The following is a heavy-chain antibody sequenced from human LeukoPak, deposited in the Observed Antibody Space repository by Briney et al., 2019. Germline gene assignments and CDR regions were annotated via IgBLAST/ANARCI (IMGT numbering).Heavy chain of an antibody. CDR1: EFTVSRNY. CDR3: TRDQMNY. D-gene: IGHD5-24*01. J-gene: IGHJ4*02. CDR2: IFSNGDT. Sequence: GGSLRLSCTASEFTVSRNYMLWVRQAPGKGLEWVSLIFSNGDTHYANSVKGRFTISRDTSKNTVSLQMNSLRVEDTAMYYCTRDQMNYWGQGTLVTASS. V-gene: IGHV3-53*01.